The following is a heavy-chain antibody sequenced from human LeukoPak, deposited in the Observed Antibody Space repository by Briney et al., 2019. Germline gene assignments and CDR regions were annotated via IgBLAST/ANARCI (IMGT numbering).Heavy chain of an antibody. Sequence: ASVKVSCKASGYTFTSYDINWVRQATGQGLEWMGWMNPNSGNTGYAQKFQGRVTMTRNTSISTAYMELSSLRSEDTAVYYCARARPYYDFWSGYYTPYYYYYYMDVWGKGTTATVSS. J-gene: IGHJ6*03. CDR2: MNPNSGNT. CDR1: GYTFTSYD. D-gene: IGHD3-3*01. V-gene: IGHV1-8*01. CDR3: ARARPYYDFWSGYYTPYYYYYYMDV.